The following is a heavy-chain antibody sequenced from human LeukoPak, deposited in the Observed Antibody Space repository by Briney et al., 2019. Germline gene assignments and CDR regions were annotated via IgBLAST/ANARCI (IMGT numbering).Heavy chain of an antibody. D-gene: IGHD2-8*01. CDR1: GFTFSSYG. CDR3: VKWTNYYFAL. V-gene: IGHV3-33*06. J-gene: IGHJ2*01. CDR2: VWYDGSNK. Sequence: PGRSLRLSCTASGFTFSSYGMHWVRQAPGKGLEWVAVVWYDGSNKYYAASVKGRFTISRDNSKNTLYLQMNSLRAEDMAVYYCVKWTNYYFALWGRGTLVTVSS.